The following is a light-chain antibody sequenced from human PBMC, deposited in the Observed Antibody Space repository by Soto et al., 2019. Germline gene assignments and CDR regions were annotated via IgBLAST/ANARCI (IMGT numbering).Light chain of an antibody. CDR1: QSVSSY. Sequence: EIVLTQSPATLSLSPGERATLSCRASQSVSSYLAWYQQKPGQAPRLLIYDASNRATGIPARFSGSGSGTDFTLTISSLEPEDFAVYYCQQRSNWPGITFGQGRRPE. V-gene: IGKV3-11*01. CDR3: QQRSNWPGIT. J-gene: IGKJ5*01. CDR2: DAS.